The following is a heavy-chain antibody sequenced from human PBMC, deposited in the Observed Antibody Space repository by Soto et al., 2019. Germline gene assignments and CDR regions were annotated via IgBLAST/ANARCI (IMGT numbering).Heavy chain of an antibody. CDR2: IKEDGSEK. J-gene: IGHJ4*02. CDR3: ARDYNREFDY. V-gene: IGHV3-7*05. CDR1: GITFSDYW. D-gene: IGHD3-10*01. Sequence: EVQLVESGGGLVQPGGSLRLSCAASGITFSDYWMSWVRQAPGKGLEWVANIKEDGSEKYYVDSVKGRFTISRDNAKNSLYMQMNSLRAEDTAVYYGARDYNREFDYWGQGTPVTVPS.